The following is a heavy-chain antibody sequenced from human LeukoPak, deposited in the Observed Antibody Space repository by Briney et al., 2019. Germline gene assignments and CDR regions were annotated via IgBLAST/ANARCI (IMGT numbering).Heavy chain of an antibody. Sequence: GGSLRLSCAASGFTFSSYWMHWVRQAPGKGLVWVSRINSDGSSTSYADSVKGRFTISRDNAKNTLYLQMNSLRAEDTAVCYCARMVYCSSTSCYPRDYWGQGTLVTVSS. CDR3: ARMVYCSSTSCYPRDY. D-gene: IGHD2-2*01. CDR1: GFTFSSYW. J-gene: IGHJ4*02. CDR2: INSDGSST. V-gene: IGHV3-74*01.